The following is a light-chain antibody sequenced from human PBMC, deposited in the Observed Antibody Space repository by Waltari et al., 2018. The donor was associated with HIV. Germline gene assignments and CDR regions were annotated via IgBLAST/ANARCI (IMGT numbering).Light chain of an antibody. Sequence: SYVLTQPSSLSVAPGPPARSTCGGNNLESKSVHWHQQKPGQATVRVVYDDIDRPSGIPERFSGFKFGNTATLIISRVEAGDEADYYCQVWISSSDHPYVFGSGTKVTVL. CDR2: DDI. V-gene: IGLV3-21*02. J-gene: IGLJ1*01. CDR3: QVWISSSDHPYV. CDR1: NLESKS.